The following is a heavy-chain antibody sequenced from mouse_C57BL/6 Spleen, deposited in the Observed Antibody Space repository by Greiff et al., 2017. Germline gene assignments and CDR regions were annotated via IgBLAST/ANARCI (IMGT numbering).Heavy chain of an antibody. Sequence: QVQLQQSGPELVKPGASVKISCKASGYAFSSSWMNWVKQRPGKGLEWIGRISPGDGDTNYNGKFKGKATLTADKSSSTSYMPLSSLTSEDSAVYFCAREGSYWGQGTTLTVSS. CDR1: GYAFSSSW. V-gene: IGHV1-82*01. CDR2: ISPGDGDT. CDR3: AREGSY. J-gene: IGHJ2*01.